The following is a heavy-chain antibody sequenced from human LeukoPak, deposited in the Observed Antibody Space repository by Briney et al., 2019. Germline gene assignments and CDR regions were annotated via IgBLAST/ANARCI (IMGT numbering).Heavy chain of an antibody. V-gene: IGHV3-9*01. D-gene: IGHD4-23*01. Sequence: GRSLRLSCAASGFTFDDYAMHWVRQVPGKGLEWVSGISWNSGSIGYADSVKGRFTISRDNAKNSLYLQMNRLRVEVTALYYCAKEVGTFDYWGEGTLVTVSS. CDR1: GFTFDDYA. CDR3: AKEVGTFDY. CDR2: ISWNSGSI. J-gene: IGHJ4*02.